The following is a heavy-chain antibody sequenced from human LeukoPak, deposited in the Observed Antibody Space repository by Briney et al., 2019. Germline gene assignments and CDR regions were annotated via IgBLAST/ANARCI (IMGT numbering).Heavy chain of an antibody. CDR2: ISNDGSSR. D-gene: IGHD2-15*01. Sequence: GGSLRLSCEASEFTFSNYGMHWVRQAPGKGLEWMAVISNDGSSRQYRDSVKGRFTVSRDNSKNTLYLQMNSLRAEDTAVYYCVSGTCGGSCYILDYWGQGTLVTVSS. CDR3: VSGTCGGSCYILDY. CDR1: EFTFSNYG. V-gene: IGHV3-30*03. J-gene: IGHJ4*02.